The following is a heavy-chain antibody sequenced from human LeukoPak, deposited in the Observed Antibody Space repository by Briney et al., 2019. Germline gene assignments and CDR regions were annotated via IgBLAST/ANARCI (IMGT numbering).Heavy chain of an antibody. CDR3: ARSPLSYYDSSGYYYFDY. J-gene: IGHJ4*02. CDR2: IIPILDIA. CDR1: GGTFSSYA. V-gene: IGHV1-69*04. Sequence: ASVKVSCKASGGTFSSYAISWVRQAPGQGLEWMGRIIPILDIANYAQKFQGRVTITADKSTSTAYMELSSLRSEDTAVYCCARSPLSYYDSSGYYYFDYWGQGTLVTVSS. D-gene: IGHD3-22*01.